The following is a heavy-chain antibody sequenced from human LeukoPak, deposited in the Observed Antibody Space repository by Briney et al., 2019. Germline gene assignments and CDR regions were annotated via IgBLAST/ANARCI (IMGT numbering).Heavy chain of an antibody. CDR2: INTNSGGT. D-gene: IGHD3-10*01. Sequence: GASVPVSFKSSGYTFTDYYMHWVRQAPGQGLEWMGWINTNSGGTNNAQKFPGRVTMTRDTSISTTNMELSRLRSDDTAVYYCARGPLWFGATPDYWGQGTLVTVCS. V-gene: IGHV1-2*02. CDR3: ARGPLWFGATPDY. J-gene: IGHJ4*02. CDR1: GYTFTDYY.